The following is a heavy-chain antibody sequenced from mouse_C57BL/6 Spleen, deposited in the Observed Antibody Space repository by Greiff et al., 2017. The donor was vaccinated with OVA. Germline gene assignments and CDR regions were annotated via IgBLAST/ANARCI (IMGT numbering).Heavy chain of an antibody. J-gene: IGHJ4*01. V-gene: IGHV1-55*01. D-gene: IGHD1-1*01. CDR1: GYTFTSYW. CDR2: IYPGSGST. CDR3: ASITTVDHYAMDY. Sequence: QVQLQQPGAELVKPGASVKMSCKASGYTFTSYWITWVKQRPGQGLEWIGDIYPGSGSTNYNEKFKSKATLTVDTSSSTAYMQLSSLTSEDSAVYYCASITTVDHYAMDYWGQGTSVTVSS.